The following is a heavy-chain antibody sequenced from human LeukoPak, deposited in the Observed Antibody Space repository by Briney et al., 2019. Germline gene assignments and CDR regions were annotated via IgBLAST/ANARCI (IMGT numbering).Heavy chain of an antibody. Sequence: SQTLSLTCIVSGGSINSGSYYWIWIRQPAGKGLEWIGRMSPSGRTNSNPSLKGRVTMSIDRSRNQFPLKLSAVTAADTAVYSCARDVTPNYQDPPDNYYYYMDVWGKGTTVTVSS. CDR1: GGSINSGSYY. J-gene: IGHJ6*03. D-gene: IGHD2-2*01. CDR2: MSPSGRT. CDR3: ARDVTPNYQDPPDNYYYYMDV. V-gene: IGHV4-61*02.